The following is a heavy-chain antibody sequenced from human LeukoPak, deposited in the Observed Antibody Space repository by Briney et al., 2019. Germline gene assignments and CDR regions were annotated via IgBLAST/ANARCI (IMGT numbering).Heavy chain of an antibody. Sequence: HPGGSLRLSCAASGFTVSSNYMTWVRQAPGKGLEWVSVIYSGGSTYYADSVKGRFTISRDNSKNTVYLQMNSLRAEDTAVYYCARGSGWYRPIDYWGQGTLVTVSP. CDR3: ARGSGWYRPIDY. V-gene: IGHV3-66*02. CDR1: GFTVSSNY. D-gene: IGHD6-19*01. CDR2: IYSGGST. J-gene: IGHJ4*02.